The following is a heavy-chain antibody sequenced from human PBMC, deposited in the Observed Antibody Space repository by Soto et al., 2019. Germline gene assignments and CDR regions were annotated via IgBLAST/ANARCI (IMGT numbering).Heavy chain of an antibody. J-gene: IGHJ4*02. CDR1: GYSISSGYY. CDR3: ARDFHDSSGCIPRYFDY. CDR2: IYHSGST. D-gene: IGHD3-22*01. V-gene: IGHV4-38-2*02. Sequence: SETLSLTCAVSGYSISSGYYWGWIRQPPGKGLEWIGSIYHSGSTYYNPSLKSRVTISVDTSKNQFSLKLSSVTAADTAVYYCARDFHDSSGCIPRYFDYWGQGTLVTVSS.